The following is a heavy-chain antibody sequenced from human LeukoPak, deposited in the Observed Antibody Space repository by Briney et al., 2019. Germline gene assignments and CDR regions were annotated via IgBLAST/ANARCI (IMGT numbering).Heavy chain of an antibody. Sequence: ASVKVSCKASGYTFTSYYIHWVRQAPGQGLEWMGMINPSGGGTYYAQNFQGRVTMTRDTCPSTVYMELSSLRSEDTAVYYCASAYGGYYVDYWGEGTLVTVSS. V-gene: IGHV1-46*01. CDR1: GYTFTSYY. D-gene: IGHD4-17*01. CDR3: ASAYGGYYVDY. CDR2: INPSGGGT. J-gene: IGHJ4*02.